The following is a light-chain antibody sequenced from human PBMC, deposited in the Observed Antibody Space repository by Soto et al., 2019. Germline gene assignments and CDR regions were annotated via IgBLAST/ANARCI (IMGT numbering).Light chain of an antibody. Sequence: QSVLTQSPSASASLGASVKLTCTLSSGHSTYAIAWHQQQPEKGPRYLMKLNSDGSHTKGGEIPDRFSGSSSGAARYLTISSLQSEDEADYYCQTWGTGPWVFGGGTKLTVL. V-gene: IGLV4-69*01. CDR3: QTWGTGPWV. CDR1: SGHSTYA. J-gene: IGLJ3*02. CDR2: LNSDGSH.